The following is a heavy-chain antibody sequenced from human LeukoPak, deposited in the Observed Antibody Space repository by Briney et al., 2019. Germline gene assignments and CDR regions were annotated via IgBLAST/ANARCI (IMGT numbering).Heavy chain of an antibody. D-gene: IGHD6-19*01. CDR3: AKGGAVAGDFDY. CDR2: ISGSGGST. CDR1: GFTFSSYG. V-gene: IGHV3-23*01. Sequence: PGGSLRLSCAASGFTFSSYGMSWVRQAPGKGLEWVSAISGSGGSTYYADSVKGRFTISRDNSKNTLYLQMNSLRAEDTAVYYCAKGGAVAGDFDYWGQGILVTVSS. J-gene: IGHJ4*02.